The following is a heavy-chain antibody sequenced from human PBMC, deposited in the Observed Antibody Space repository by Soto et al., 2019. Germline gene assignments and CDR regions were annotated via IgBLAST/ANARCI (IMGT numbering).Heavy chain of an antibody. Sequence: PSETLSLTCTVSGDSIRPYYWTWIRQPPGKGLEWIGYVYYSGSVNYKSSLKSRVTMSVDTSKNQFSLRLNSVTAADTAVYYCARVTYDSFTAYWYYFDYWGQGILVTVPQ. V-gene: IGHV4-59*01. D-gene: IGHD3-9*01. J-gene: IGHJ4*02. CDR1: GDSIRPYY. CDR3: ARVTYDSFTAYWYYFDY. CDR2: VYYSGSV.